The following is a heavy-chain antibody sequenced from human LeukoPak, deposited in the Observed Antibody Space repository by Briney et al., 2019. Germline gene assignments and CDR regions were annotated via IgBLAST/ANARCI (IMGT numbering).Heavy chain of an antibody. Sequence: GGPLRLSCSASGFTFSSYAMHWVRQAPGKGLEYVSAISSNGGSTYYADSVKGRFTISRDNSKNTLYLQMSSLRAEDTAVYYCVKGSHYSSSWYGAEYFQHWGQGTLVTVSS. CDR3: VKGSHYSSSWYGAEYFQH. D-gene: IGHD6-13*01. CDR2: ISSNGGST. J-gene: IGHJ1*01. CDR1: GFTFSSYA. V-gene: IGHV3-64D*09.